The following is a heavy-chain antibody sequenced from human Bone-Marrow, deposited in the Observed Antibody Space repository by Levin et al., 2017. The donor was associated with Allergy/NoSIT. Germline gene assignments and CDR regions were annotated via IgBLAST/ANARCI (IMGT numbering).Heavy chain of an antibody. CDR3: ARDRQQWLVAGAFDI. CDR2: INAGNGNT. D-gene: IGHD6-19*01. J-gene: IGHJ3*02. Sequence: ASVKVSCKASGYTFTTYAMHWVRQAPGQRLEWMGWINAGNGNTKYSQKFQGRVTITRDTSTSTAYMELSSLRSEDTAVYYCARDRQQWLVAGAFDIWGQGTMVTVSS. CDR1: GYTFTTYA. V-gene: IGHV1-3*01.